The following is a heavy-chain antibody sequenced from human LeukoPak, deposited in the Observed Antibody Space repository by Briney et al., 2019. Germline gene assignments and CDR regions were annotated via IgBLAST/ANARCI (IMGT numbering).Heavy chain of an antibody. V-gene: IGHV4-59*12. CDR2: IYYSGST. Sequence: PSETLSLTCSVSGGSIRNYFWSWIRQPPGKGLDWIGYIYYSGSTNYNPSLKSRVTISVDTAKNQFSLKLSSVTAADTAVYYCAGDRIVVVPAATYYYGMDVWGQGTTVTVSS. CDR3: AGDRIVVVPAATYYYGMDV. CDR1: GGSIRNYF. D-gene: IGHD2-2*01. J-gene: IGHJ6*02.